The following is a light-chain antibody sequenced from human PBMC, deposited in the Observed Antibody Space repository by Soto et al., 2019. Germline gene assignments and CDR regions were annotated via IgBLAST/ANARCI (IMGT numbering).Light chain of an antibody. J-gene: IGLJ1*01. Sequence: QSVLTQPASVSGSPGQSITISCTGTGSDVGSYNLVSWYQQHPGKAPKLMIYEGSKRPSGVSNRFSGSKSGNTASLTISGLQAEDEADYYCCSYAGSSNVFGTGTKVTVL. CDR1: GSDVGSYNL. CDR3: CSYAGSSNV. V-gene: IGLV2-23*03. CDR2: EGS.